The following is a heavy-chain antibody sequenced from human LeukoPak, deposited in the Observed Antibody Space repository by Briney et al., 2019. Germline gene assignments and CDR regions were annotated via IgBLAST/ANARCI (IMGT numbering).Heavy chain of an antibody. J-gene: IGHJ4*02. CDR3: ARDPSGYFNY. V-gene: IGHV4-61*01. D-gene: IGHD3-22*01. Sequence: SETLSLTCTVSGGSVSSGNYYWSWIRQPPGKGLEWIGYIYYSGSTNYNPSLKSRVTISVDTSKNQFSLKLSSVTAADTAVYYCARDPSGYFNYWGQGTLATVSS. CDR2: IYYSGST. CDR1: GGSVSSGNYY.